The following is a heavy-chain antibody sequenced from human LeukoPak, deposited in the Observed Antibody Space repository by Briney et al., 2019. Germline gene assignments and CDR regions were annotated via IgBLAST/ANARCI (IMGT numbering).Heavy chain of an antibody. V-gene: IGHV3-64*01. CDR1: GFTFSSYA. J-gene: IGHJ6*02. Sequence: PGGSLRLSCAASGFTFSSYAMHWVRQAPGKGLEYVSAIISNGGSTYYANSVKGRFTISRDNSKNTLYLQMGSLRAEDRAVYYCERVLWFGLYGMDVWGQGTTVTVSS. CDR3: ERVLWFGLYGMDV. CDR2: IISNGGST. D-gene: IGHD3-10*01.